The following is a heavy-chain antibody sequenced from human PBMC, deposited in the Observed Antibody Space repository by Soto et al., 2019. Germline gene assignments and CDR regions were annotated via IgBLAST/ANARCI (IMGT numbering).Heavy chain of an antibody. CDR3: ARHDCISSSCYYYYYYVMDV. CDR2: IIPFFDTA. CDR1: GEIFSSYA. V-gene: IGHV1-69*01. D-gene: IGHD2-2*01. J-gene: IGHJ6*02. Sequence: SVKVSCKASGEIFSSYAISWVRQAPGQGLEWMGGIIPFFDTANYAQQFQGRVTITADESTSTAYMELSSLRSEDTAVYYCARHDCISSSCYYYYYYVMDVWGQGTTVTVSS.